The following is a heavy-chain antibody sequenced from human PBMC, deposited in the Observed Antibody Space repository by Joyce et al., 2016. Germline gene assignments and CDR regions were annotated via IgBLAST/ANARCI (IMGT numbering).Heavy chain of an antibody. D-gene: IGHD3-9*01. CDR3: AGGILTGYFDY. CDR2: ISYDGSNK. V-gene: IGHV3-30*03. Sequence: QGQLVESGGGVVQPGRSLRLSCAASGFTFSNYGRHWVRQAPGKGLEWVAVISYDGSNKHYGDSVKGRFTITRDNSKNTLYLQMNSLRAEDTAVYYCAGGILTGYFDYWGQGTLVTVFS. CDR1: GFTFSNYG. J-gene: IGHJ4*02.